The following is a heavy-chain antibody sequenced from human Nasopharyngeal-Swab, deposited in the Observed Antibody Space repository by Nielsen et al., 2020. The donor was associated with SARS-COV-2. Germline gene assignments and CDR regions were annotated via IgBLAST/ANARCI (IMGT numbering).Heavy chain of an antibody. J-gene: IGHJ6*03. D-gene: IGHD6-19*01. CDR2: ISPYNGNT. CDR3: ARDGGAVAGTLYHYYYMDV. V-gene: IGHV1-18*04. Sequence: ASVTVSCKASGYIFTSYGISWVRPAPAHGLEWMGWISPYNGNTNYAQKLQGRVTMTTDTSTSSAYMELRSLRSDDTAVYYCARDGGAVAGTLYHYYYMDVWGTGTTVTVSS. CDR1: GYIFTSYG.